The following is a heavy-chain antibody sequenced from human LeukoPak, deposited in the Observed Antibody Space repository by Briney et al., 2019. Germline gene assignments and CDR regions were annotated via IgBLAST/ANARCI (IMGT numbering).Heavy chain of an antibody. CDR1: GFTFGDYA. V-gene: IGHV3-49*04. Sequence: GGSLRLSCTASGFTFGDYAMSWVRQAPGKGLEWVGFIRSKAYGGTTEYAASVKGRFTISRDDSKSIAYLQMNSLKTEDTAVYYCTRASGYDLFPYFDYWGQGTLVTVSS. CDR2: IRSKAYGGTT. J-gene: IGHJ4*02. D-gene: IGHD5-12*01. CDR3: TRASGYDLFPYFDY.